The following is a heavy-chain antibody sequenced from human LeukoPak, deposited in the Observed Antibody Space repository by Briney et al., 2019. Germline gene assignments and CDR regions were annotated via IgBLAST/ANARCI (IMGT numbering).Heavy chain of an antibody. CDR3: ARGRRYYDSSGYTNYYYFDY. D-gene: IGHD3-22*01. Sequence: PSETLSLTCAVYGGSFSGYYWSWIRQPPGKGPEWIGEINHSGSTNYNPSLKSRVTISVDTSKNQFSLKLSSVTAADTAVYYCARGRRYYDSSGYTNYYYFDYWGQGTLVTVSS. CDR2: INHSGST. V-gene: IGHV4-34*01. J-gene: IGHJ4*02. CDR1: GGSFSGYY.